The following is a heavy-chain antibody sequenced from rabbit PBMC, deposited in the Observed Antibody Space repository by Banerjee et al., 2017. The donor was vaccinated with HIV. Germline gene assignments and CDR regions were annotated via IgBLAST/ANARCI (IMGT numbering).Heavy chain of an antibody. CDR3: VRALVEVINNAL. Sequence: QQQLEESGGGLVKPGGTLTLTCKASGIDFSRHYDMCWVRQAPGEGLEWIGCSTTGDGITYYASWVIGRFTISSHNAQNTLYLQLNSLTAADTATYFGVRALVEVINNALWGQGTLVTVS. V-gene: IGHV1S43*01. J-gene: IGHJ3*01. CDR1: GIDFSRHYD. CDR2: STTGDGIT. D-gene: IGHD8-1*01.